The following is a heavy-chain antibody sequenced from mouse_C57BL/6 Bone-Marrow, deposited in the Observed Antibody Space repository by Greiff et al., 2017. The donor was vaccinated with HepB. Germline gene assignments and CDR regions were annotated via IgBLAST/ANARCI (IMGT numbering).Heavy chain of an antibody. CDR2: INPNNGGT. V-gene: IGHV1-26*01. CDR3: ARAVYGSSYEGFAY. D-gene: IGHD1-1*01. J-gene: IGHJ3*01. CDR1: GYTFTDYY. Sequence: VQLQQSGPELVKPGASVKISCKASGYTFTDYYMNWVKQSHGKSLEWIGDINPNNGGTSYNQKFKGKATLTVDKSSSTAYMELRSLTSEDSAVYYCARAVYGSSYEGFAYWGQGTLVTVSA.